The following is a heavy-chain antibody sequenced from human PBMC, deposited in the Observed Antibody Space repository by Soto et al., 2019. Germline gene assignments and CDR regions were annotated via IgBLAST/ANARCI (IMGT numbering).Heavy chain of an antibody. D-gene: IGHD5-18*01. CDR1: GGSISSGDYY. V-gene: IGHV4-30-4*01. CDR3: ARVSGHNTGYDSVYFMDV. J-gene: IGHJ6*02. Sequence: QVQLQESGPGLVKPSQTLSLTCNVSGGSISSGDYYWTWIRQSPGKGMEWIGYIYYTGSTFYSLALKSRVNISLDTSENHVSLDMNSVTAADTAVYFCARVSGHNTGYDSVYFMDVWGQGTTVTVSS. CDR2: IYYTGST.